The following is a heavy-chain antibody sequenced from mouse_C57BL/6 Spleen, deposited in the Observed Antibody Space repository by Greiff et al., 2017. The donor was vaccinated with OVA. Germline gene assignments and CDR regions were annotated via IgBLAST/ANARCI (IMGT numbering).Heavy chain of an antibody. Sequence: QVQLQQSGAELVKPGASVKLSCKASGYTFTSYWMQWVKQRPGQGLEWIGEIDPSDSYTNYNQKFKGKATLTVDTSSSTAYMQLSSLTSEDSAVYYCARRSYYGNYRYFDVWGTGTTVTVSS. CDR2: IDPSDSYT. CDR1: GYTFTSYW. J-gene: IGHJ1*03. CDR3: ARRSYYGNYRYFDV. V-gene: IGHV1-50*01. D-gene: IGHD2-1*01.